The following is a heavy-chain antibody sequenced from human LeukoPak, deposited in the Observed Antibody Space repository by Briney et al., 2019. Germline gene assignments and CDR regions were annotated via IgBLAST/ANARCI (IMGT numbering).Heavy chain of an antibody. CDR1: GYTFTGYY. D-gene: IGHD2-15*01. CDR2: INPNSGGT. CDR3: ARTGVAATRELGY. Sequence: ASVKVTCKASGYTFTGYYMHWVRQAPGQGLEWMGWINPNSGGTNYAQKFQDWVTMTRDTSISTAYMELSRLRSDDTAVYYCARTGVAATRELGYWGQGTLVTVSS. V-gene: IGHV1-2*04. J-gene: IGHJ4*02.